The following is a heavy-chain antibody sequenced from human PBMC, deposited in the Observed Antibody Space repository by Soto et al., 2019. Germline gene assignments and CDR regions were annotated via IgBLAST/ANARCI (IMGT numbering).Heavy chain of an antibody. CDR2: ICYSGSP. J-gene: IGHJ5*02. D-gene: IGHD3-16*01. CDR3: ARGAYYVSP. Sequence: QVQLQESGPGLVKPSETLSLTCTVSGGSLNISCWSWIRQPPGKGLEWIGFICYSGSPKYNPSLESRVTMSVDPSKNYFSLKVSSVTAADTAVYYCARGAYYVSPWGHGTLVTVSS. V-gene: IGHV4-59*01. CDR1: GGSLNISC.